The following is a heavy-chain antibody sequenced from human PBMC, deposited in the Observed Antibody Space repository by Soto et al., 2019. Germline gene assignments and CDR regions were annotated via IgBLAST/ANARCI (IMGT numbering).Heavy chain of an antibody. D-gene: IGHD3-3*01. CDR2: ISSSSSTI. CDR3: ARQKYDFWSGEYYYYGMDV. CDR1: GFTFSSYS. V-gene: IGHV3-48*02. J-gene: IGHJ6*02. Sequence: GGSLRLSCAASGFTFSSYSMNWVRQAPGKGLEWVSYISSSSSTIYYADSVKGRFTISRDNAKNSLYLQMNSLRDEDTAVYYFARQKYDFWSGEYYYYGMDVWGQGTTVTVSS.